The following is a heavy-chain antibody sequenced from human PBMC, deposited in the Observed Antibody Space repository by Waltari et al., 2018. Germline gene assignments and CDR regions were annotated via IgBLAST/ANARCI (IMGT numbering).Heavy chain of an antibody. J-gene: IGHJ4*02. CDR3: AKVSRYDFWSGPPFDY. D-gene: IGHD3-3*01. Sequence: EVQLVESGGGLVQPGGSLRLSCAASGFTFSSYAMSWVRQAPGKGLEWVSAISGSGGSTDYADSVKGRFTISRDNSKNTLYLQMNSLRAEDTAVYYCAKVSRYDFWSGPPFDYWGQGTLVTVSS. V-gene: IGHV3-23*04. CDR2: ISGSGGST. CDR1: GFTFSSYA.